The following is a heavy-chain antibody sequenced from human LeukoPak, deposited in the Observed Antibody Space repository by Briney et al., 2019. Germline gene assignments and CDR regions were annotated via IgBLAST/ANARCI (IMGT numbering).Heavy chain of an antibody. J-gene: IGHJ4*02. CDR3: TTDYRDIDY. Sequence: GGSLRLSCAASGFTFSSYAMSWVRQAPGKGLEWVGRIKSKTDGGTTDYAAPVKGRFTISRDDSKNTLYLQMNSLKTEDTAVYYCTTDYRDIDYWSQGTLVTVSS. V-gene: IGHV3-15*01. CDR1: GFTFSSYA. CDR2: IKSKTDGGTT.